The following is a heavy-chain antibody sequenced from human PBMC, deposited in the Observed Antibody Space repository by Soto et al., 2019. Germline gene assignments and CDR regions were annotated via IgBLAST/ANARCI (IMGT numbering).Heavy chain of an antibody. CDR1: GFTFSSYA. V-gene: IGHV3-30-3*01. CDR2: ISYDGSNK. J-gene: IGHJ4*02. D-gene: IGHD6-13*01. CDR3: ARERTYSSSFDY. Sequence: GGSLRLSCAASGFTFSSYAMHWVRQAPGKGLEWVAVISYDGSNKYYADSVKGRFTISRDNSKNTLYLQMNSLRAEDTAVYYCARERTYSSSFDYWGQGTLVTVSS.